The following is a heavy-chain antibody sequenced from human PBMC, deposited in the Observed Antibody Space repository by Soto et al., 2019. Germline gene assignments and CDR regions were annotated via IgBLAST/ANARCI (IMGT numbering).Heavy chain of an antibody. CDR1: GGSFSGYY. J-gene: IGHJ4*02. CDR2: INHSGSA. CDR3: ARGVYNAIFGVISLDY. V-gene: IGHV4-34*01. D-gene: IGHD3-3*01. Sequence: PSETLSLTCAVYGGSFSGYYWSWIRQAPGKGLEWIGEINHSGSAHYNPSLRSRVTISVDTSKNQFSLKLSSVTAADTAVFYCARGVYNAIFGVISLDYWGQGTLVTVSS.